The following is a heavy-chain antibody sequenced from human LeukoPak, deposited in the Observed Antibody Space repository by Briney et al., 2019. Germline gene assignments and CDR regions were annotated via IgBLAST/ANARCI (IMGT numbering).Heavy chain of an antibody. V-gene: IGHV4-38-2*02. J-gene: IGHJ3*02. CDR2: IYHSGST. CDR3: ARDLSSDEHAFDI. Sequence: PSETLSLTCTVSGYSISSGYYWGWIRQPPGKGLEWIGSIYHSGSTYYNPSLKSRVTISVDTSKNQFPLKLSSVTAADTAVYYCARDLSSDEHAFDIWGQGTMVTVSS. CDR1: GYSISSGYY.